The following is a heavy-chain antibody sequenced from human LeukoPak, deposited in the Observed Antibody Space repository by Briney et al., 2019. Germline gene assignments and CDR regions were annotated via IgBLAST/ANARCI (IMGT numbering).Heavy chain of an antibody. Sequence: SVKVSCKASGGTFSSYTISWVRHAPGQGLEWMGRIIPILGIANYAQKFQGRVTITADKSTSTAYMELSSLRSEDTAVYYCAILTSTGCSSTSCYSFDYWGQRTLVTVSS. CDR1: GGTFSSYT. CDR3: AILTSTGCSSTSCYSFDY. CDR2: IIPILGIA. V-gene: IGHV1-69*02. J-gene: IGHJ4*02. D-gene: IGHD2-2*02.